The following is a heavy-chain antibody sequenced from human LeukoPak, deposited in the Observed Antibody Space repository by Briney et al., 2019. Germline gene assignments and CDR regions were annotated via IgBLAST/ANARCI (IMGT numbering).Heavy chain of an antibody. Sequence: SETLSLTCAVYGAPFSDSYWSWIRQSPEKGLEWIGEINNSGSTSYNPSLNRRVIMSVDRSKNQFSLRLTSVTAADTAVYYCARGRYGPRLGNWGQGTLVTVSS. CDR1: GAPFSDSY. CDR3: ARGRYGPRLGN. J-gene: IGHJ4*02. CDR2: INNSGST. V-gene: IGHV4-34*01. D-gene: IGHD3-16*01.